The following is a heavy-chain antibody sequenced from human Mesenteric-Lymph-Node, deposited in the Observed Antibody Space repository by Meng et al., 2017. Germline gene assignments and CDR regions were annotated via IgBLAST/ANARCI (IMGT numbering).Heavy chain of an antibody. D-gene: IGHD6-13*01. J-gene: IGHJ3*02. CDR3: ARIGVKYSSSWYIYSEGAFDI. Sequence: GSLRLSCTVSGGSISSYYWSWIRQPAGKGLEWIGRIYTSGSTNYNPSLKSRVTMSVDTSKNQFSLKLSSVTAADTAVYYCARIGVKYSSSWYIYSEGAFDIWGQGTMVTVSS. CDR2: IYTSGST. CDR1: GGSISSYY. V-gene: IGHV4-4*07.